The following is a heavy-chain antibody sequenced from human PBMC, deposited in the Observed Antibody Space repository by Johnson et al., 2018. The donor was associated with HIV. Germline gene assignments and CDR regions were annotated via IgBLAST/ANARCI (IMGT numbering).Heavy chain of an antibody. D-gene: IGHD5-24*01. CDR1: GFTFSSYA. CDR3: ARAASGRDGYNWGAFDI. CDR2: IWYDGSNK. Sequence: QVQLVESGGGVVQPGRSLRLSCAASGFTFSSYAMHWVRQAPGKGLEWVAVIWYDGSNKYYADSVKGRFTISRDNAKNSLILQMNSLRAEDTAVYYCARAASGRDGYNWGAFDIWGQGTMVTVSS. V-gene: IGHV3-33*08. J-gene: IGHJ3*02.